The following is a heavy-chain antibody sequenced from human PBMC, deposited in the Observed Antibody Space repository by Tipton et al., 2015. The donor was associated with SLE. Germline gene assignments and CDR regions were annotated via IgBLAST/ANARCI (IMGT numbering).Heavy chain of an antibody. CDR1: GDSISSGGYY. D-gene: IGHD1-26*01. V-gene: IGHV4-39*07. CDR3: ARGGKVGSGMDV. CDR2: INHSGST. Sequence: TLSLTCTVSGDSISSGGYYWSWIRQPPGKGLEWIGEINHSGSTNYNPSLKSRVTISVDTSKNQFSLKLSSVTAADTAVYYCARGGKVGSGMDVWGQGTTVTVSS. J-gene: IGHJ6*02.